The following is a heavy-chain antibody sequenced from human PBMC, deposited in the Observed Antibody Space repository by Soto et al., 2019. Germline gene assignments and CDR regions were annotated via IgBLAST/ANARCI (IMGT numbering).Heavy chain of an antibody. V-gene: IGHV3-30*07. CDR1: GFTFSSYA. Sequence: GGSLRLSCAASGFTFSSYAMHWVRQAPGKGLEWVTVISYDGSSKYYADSVKGRFTISRDNSKNTLYLQMDSLRTEDTAVYYCARVSVKLATVYFDFWGQGTLVTVSS. CDR3: ARVSVKLATVYFDF. CDR2: ISYDGSSK. D-gene: IGHD1-1*01. J-gene: IGHJ4*02.